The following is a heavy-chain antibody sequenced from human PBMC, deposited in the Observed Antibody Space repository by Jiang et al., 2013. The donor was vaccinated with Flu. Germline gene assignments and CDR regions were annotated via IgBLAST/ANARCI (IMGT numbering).Heavy chain of an antibody. CDR2: ISAYNGNT. V-gene: IGHV1-18*01. CDR1: GYTFTSYG. J-gene: IGHJ4*02. CDR3: ARGQYYDFWSGYSAPDY. Sequence: SGAEVKKPGASVKVSCKASGYTFTSYGISWVRQAPGQGLEWMGWISAYNGNTNYAQKLQGRVTMTTDTSTSTAYMELRSLRSDDTAVYYCARGQYYDFWSGYSAPDYWGQGTLVTVSS. D-gene: IGHD3-3*01.